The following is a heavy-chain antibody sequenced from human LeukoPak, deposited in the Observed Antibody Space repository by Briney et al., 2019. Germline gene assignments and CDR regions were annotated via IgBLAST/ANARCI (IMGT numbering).Heavy chain of an antibody. CDR2: ISNTGYT. D-gene: IGHD5-18*01. CDR3: ARDKGYNYGPIDS. Sequence: PSETLSLTCTVSGASISSGDFDWSWIRQPPGKGLEWIGCISNTGYTYYNSSLKSRITISLDTSKNQFSLTLNSVTAADTAVYYCARDKGYNYGPIDSWGQGTLVTVSS. CDR1: GASISSGDFD. J-gene: IGHJ4*02. V-gene: IGHV4-30-4*01.